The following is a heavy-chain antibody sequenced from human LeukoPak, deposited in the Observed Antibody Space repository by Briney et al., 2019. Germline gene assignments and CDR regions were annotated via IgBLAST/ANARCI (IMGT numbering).Heavy chain of an antibody. Sequence: PGGSLRLSCAASGFTFSNYGMHWVRQGPGKGLEWMAVISYNGSKIYYADSVKGRFTISRDNSKNTLYLQMNSLRAEDTAMYYCAKHGGSYGDFVYWGQGTLVTVSS. CDR2: ISYNGSKI. CDR3: AKHGGSYGDFVY. J-gene: IGHJ4*02. CDR1: GFTFSNYG. D-gene: IGHD1-26*01. V-gene: IGHV3-30*18.